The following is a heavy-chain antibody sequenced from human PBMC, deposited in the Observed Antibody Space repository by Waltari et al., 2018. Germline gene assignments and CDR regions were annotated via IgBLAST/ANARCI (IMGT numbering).Heavy chain of an antibody. J-gene: IGHJ2*01. D-gene: IGHD1-26*01. V-gene: IGHV4-39*01. CDR1: GGSITSSSYH. CDR2: IHYSGTT. CDR3: ARRLRSIVGVVHWYFDL. Sequence: QLQLQESGPGLVKPSETLSLTCTVPGGSITSSSYHWDWIRHPPGKGLEWIGSIHYSGTTYYNPSLNSRVTVSIDTSKNQFSLKLSSVTAADTAVYYCARRLRSIVGVVHWYFDLWGRGTLVTVSS.